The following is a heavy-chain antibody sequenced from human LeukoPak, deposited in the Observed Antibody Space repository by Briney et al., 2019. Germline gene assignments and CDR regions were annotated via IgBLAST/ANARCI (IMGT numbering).Heavy chain of an antibody. CDR1: GFTFSSYW. CDR2: IKQDESEK. CDR3: ARDWTV. J-gene: IGHJ4*02. D-gene: IGHD3/OR15-3a*01. Sequence: GGSLRLSCAASGFTFSSYWMSWVRQAPGKGLEWVAIIKQDESEKYYVDSVKGRFTISRDSAKKSLFLQMNSLRAEDTAVYFCARDWTVGGQGTLVTVSS. V-gene: IGHV3-7*01.